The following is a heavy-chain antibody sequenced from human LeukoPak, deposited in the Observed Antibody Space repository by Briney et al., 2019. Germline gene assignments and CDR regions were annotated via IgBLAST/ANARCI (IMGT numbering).Heavy chain of an antibody. CDR1: GFTFSTYW. J-gene: IGHJ4*02. CDR2: INSEGGTT. D-gene: IGHD3-16*01. V-gene: IGHV3-74*01. CDR3: ARDLRGIGDETAY. Sequence: PGGSLRLSCAASGFTFSTYWMHWVRQAPGKGLVWVSRINSEGGTTTYADSVKGRFTISRDNAKNTLYLHRNSLRVEDTAVYYCARDLRGIGDETAYWGQGTLVTVSS.